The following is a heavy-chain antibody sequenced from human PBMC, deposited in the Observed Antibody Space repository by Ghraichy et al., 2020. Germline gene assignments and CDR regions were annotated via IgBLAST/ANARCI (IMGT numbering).Heavy chain of an antibody. D-gene: IGHD6-6*01. CDR2: INHSGST. CDR3: ARKSIADRIPWGN. CDR1: GGSFSGYY. V-gene: IGHV4-34*01. Sequence: SETLSLTCAVYGGSFSGYYWSWLRPPPGMGLVWIGEINHSGSTNYNPSHKSRVTISVDTSKNQFSLKLSSVTAADTAVYYCARKSIADRIPWGNWGQGTLVTVSS. J-gene: IGHJ4*02.